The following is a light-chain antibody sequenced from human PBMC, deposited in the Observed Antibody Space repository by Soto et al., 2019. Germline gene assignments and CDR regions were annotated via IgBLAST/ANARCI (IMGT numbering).Light chain of an antibody. CDR3: MQTRQTLFT. Sequence: EVLMTQSPATLSVSPGERATLSCRASQSVSGKLAWYQQKPGQAPRLLIYDASTRATGIPARFSGSGSGTDFTLKISRVEPEDVGVYYCMQTRQTLFTFGPGTKVDIK. CDR2: DAS. J-gene: IGKJ3*01. CDR1: QSVSGK. V-gene: IGKV3-15*01.